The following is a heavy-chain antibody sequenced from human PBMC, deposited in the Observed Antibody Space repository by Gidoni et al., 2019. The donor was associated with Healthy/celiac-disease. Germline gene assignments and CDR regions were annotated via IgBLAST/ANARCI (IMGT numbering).Heavy chain of an antibody. J-gene: IGHJ4*02. CDR3: ARGIPYCSSTSCYMISFFDY. Sequence: QVQLQESGPGLVKPSQTLSLTCTVSGGSISSGGYYWSWIRQHPGKGLEWIGYIYYSGSTYYNPSLKSRVTISVDTSKNQFSLKLSSVTAADTAVYYCARGIPYCSSTSCYMISFFDYWGQGTLVTVSS. V-gene: IGHV4-31*03. CDR1: GGSISSGGYY. D-gene: IGHD2-2*02. CDR2: IYYSGST.